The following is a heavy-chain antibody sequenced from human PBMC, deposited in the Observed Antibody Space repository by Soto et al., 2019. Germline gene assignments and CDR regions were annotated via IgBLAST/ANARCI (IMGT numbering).Heavy chain of an antibody. J-gene: IGHJ6*02. Sequence: GGSLRLSCAASGFTFSSYGMQWVRQAPGKGLEWVAVISYDGSNKYYADSVKGRFTISRDNSKNTLYLQMNSLRAEDTAVYYCASSLDYCSSTSCHRYYYYYGMDVWGQGTTVTVSS. V-gene: IGHV3-30*03. CDR2: ISYDGSNK. CDR1: GFTFSSYG. D-gene: IGHD2-2*01. CDR3: ASSLDYCSSTSCHRYYYYYGMDV.